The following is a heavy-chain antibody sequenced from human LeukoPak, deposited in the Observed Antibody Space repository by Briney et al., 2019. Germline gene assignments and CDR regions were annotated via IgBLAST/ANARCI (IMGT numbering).Heavy chain of an antibody. CDR3: ASARGSNYGSLGD. V-gene: IGHV3-53*01. D-gene: IGHD5-18*01. CDR2: IYSGGST. J-gene: IGHJ4*02. CDR1: GGSISSGGYY. Sequence: LSLTCTVSGGSISSGGYYMSWVRQAPGKGLESVLVIYSGGSTFYADSVKGRFSISRDNSKNTLYLQMYSLRAEDTAVYYCASARGSNYGSLGDWGQGTLVTVSS.